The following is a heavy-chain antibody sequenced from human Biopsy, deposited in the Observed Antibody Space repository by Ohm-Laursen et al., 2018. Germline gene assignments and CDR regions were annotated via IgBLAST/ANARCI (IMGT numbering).Heavy chain of an antibody. J-gene: IGHJ2*01. CDR1: GFTFGHYA. Sequence: SLRLSCAASGFTFGHYAMHWVRQAPGKGLEWISLIWYDGTNEDYADSVKGRFTISRGNSKNTLYLQINTLTLEDTAFYYCARGLSSGWYGYFDLWGRGTLVTVSS. D-gene: IGHD6-19*01. V-gene: IGHV3-33*04. CDR3: ARGLSSGWYGYFDL. CDR2: IWYDGTNE.